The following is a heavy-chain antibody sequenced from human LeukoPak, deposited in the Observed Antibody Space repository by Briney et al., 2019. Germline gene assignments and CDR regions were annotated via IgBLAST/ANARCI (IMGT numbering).Heavy chain of an antibody. D-gene: IGHD6-19*01. CDR3: ARRPLRAVWYFDL. V-gene: IGHV4-59*01. J-gene: IGHJ2*01. CDR2: IDYTGST. Sequence: QSSETLSLTCTVSGGSISSYYWSWIRQPPGKGLDWFGYIDYTGSTKYNPSLKSRVTISVDTSQNHFSLSLSSVTAADTATYFCARRPLRAVWYFDLWGRGTLVAVSS. CDR1: GGSISSYY.